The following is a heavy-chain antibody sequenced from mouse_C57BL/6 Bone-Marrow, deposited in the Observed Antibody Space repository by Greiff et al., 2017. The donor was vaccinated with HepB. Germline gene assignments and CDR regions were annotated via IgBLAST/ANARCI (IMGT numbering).Heavy chain of an antibody. CDR1: GYTFTSYW. CDR3: ARRQGGYFFDY. D-gene: IGHD2-3*01. J-gene: IGHJ2*01. Sequence: QVQLKQPGAELVKPGASVKLSCKASGYTFTSYWMQWVKQRPGQGLEWIGEIDPSDSYTNYNQKFKGKATLTVDTSSSTAYMQLSSLTSEDSAVYYCARRQGGYFFDYWGQGTTLTVSS. CDR2: IDPSDSYT. V-gene: IGHV1-50*01.